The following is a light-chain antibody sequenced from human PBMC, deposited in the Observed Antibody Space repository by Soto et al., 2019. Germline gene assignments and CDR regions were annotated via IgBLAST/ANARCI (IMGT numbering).Light chain of an antibody. J-gene: IGKJ1*01. V-gene: IGKV1-5*01. CDR2: DAS. Sequence: DIQMTQSPSTLSASVGDRVTITCRASQNINMWLAWYQQKPGKAPKLLIYDASSLQSGVPSRFGGSGSGTDFTLTITSLLPDDCATYYGKHYSLYSPWTFGQGTKVEI. CDR3: KHYSLYSPWT. CDR1: QNINMW.